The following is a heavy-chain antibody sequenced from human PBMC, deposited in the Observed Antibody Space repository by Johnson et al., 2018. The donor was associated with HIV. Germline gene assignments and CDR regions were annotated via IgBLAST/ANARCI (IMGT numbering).Heavy chain of an antibody. CDR3: AREGGGHDYGNRDAFSI. CDR2: ISSNGGST. CDR1: GFTFSSYA. J-gene: IGHJ3*02. V-gene: IGHV3-64*01. Sequence: VPLVVSRGGVVQPGGSLRLPCAAPGFTFSSYAMHSVRQAPGTRLAYVSAISSNGGSTYYANSVKGRFTISRDTSKNALYLQMGSLREEDVGVYYCAREGGGHDYGNRDAFSIWGQGTMVTVSS. D-gene: IGHD4-11*01.